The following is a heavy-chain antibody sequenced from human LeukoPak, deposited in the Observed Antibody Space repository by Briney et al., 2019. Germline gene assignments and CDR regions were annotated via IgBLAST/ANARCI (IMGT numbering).Heavy chain of an antibody. CDR2: IILIFGTA. J-gene: IGHJ4*02. V-gene: IGHV1-69*05. CDR3: ARVGSQSKFFDY. Sequence: ASVKVSCKASGGTFSSYAISWVRQAPGQGLEWMGGIILIFGTANYAQKFQGRVTITTDESTSTAYMELSSLRSEDTAVYYCARVGSQSKFFDYWGQGTLVTVSS. CDR1: GGTFSSYA. D-gene: IGHD3-10*01.